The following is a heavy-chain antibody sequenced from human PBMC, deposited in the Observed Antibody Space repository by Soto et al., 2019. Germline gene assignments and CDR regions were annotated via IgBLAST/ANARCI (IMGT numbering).Heavy chain of an antibody. CDR2: INPNSGTT. CDR1: GYTFTGYY. V-gene: IGHV1-2*04. D-gene: IGHD3-22*01. CDR3: ARFCYDSQRLDD. J-gene: IGHJ6*02. Sequence: ASVKVSFKASGYTFTGYYIHWVRQAPGQGLEWMGWINPNSGTTKYAQKFQGWVTMTRDTSISTAYMELSRLRSNDTAVYYCARFCYDSQRLDDWGQGTTVTVSS.